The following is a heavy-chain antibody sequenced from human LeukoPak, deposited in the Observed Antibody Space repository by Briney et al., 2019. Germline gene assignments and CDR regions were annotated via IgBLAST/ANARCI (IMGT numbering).Heavy chain of an antibody. CDR2: INTNTGNP. J-gene: IGHJ3*01. Sequence: GASVKVSCNTSGYTFTNYAMNWVRQAPGQGLEWMGRINTNTGNPTYAQDFTGRFVFSLDTSVSTAYLQISSLKAEDTAVYYCARLYWYYYDNGPGGSDAFDFWGQGTMVTVSS. V-gene: IGHV7-4-1*02. CDR1: GYTFTNYA. CDR3: ARLYWYYYDNGPGGSDAFDF. D-gene: IGHD3-22*01.